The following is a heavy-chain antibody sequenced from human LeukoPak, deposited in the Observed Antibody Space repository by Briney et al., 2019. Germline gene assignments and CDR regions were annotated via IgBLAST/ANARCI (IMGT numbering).Heavy chain of an antibody. CDR3: TTAAARPRGG. D-gene: IGHD6-6*01. Sequence: PGGSLRLSCAASGFTFSNAWMSWVRQAPGKGLEWVGSIKSKTDGGTTDYAAPVKGRFTISRDDSKNTLYPQMNSLKTEDTAVYYCTTAAARPRGGWGQGTLVTVSS. J-gene: IGHJ4*02. CDR1: GFTFSNAW. CDR2: IKSKTDGGTT. V-gene: IGHV3-15*01.